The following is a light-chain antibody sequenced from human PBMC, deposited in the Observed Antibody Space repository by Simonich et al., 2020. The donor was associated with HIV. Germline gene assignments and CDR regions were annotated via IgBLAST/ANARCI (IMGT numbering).Light chain of an antibody. Sequence: DIVMTQSPDSLAVSLGERATINCKSSQSVLYSSNNKNYLAWYQQKPGQPPKLIIYWASTRESGVPDRFSGRGSGTDFTLTISSLQAEDVAVYYCQQYYSTRRTFGQGTKLEIK. V-gene: IGKV4-1*01. J-gene: IGKJ2*02. CDR1: QSVLYSSNNKNY. CDR3: QQYYSTRRT. CDR2: WAS.